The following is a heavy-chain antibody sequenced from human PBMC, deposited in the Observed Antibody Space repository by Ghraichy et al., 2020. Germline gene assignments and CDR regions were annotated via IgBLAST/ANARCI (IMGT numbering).Heavy chain of an antibody. J-gene: IGHJ6*02. Sequence: SVKVSCKASGGTFSSYAISWVRQAPGQGLEWMGGIIPIFGTANYAQKFQGRVTITADESTSTAYMELSSLRSEDTAVYYCARAYCSSTSCYLYYYYYYGMDVWGRGTTVTVSS. CDR1: GGTFSSYA. CDR2: IIPIFGTA. CDR3: ARAYCSSTSCYLYYYYYYGMDV. V-gene: IGHV1-69*13. D-gene: IGHD2-2*01.